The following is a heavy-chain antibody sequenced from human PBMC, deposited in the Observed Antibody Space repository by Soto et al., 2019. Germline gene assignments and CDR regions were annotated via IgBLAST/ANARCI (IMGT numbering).Heavy chain of an antibody. Sequence: LSLTCTVSGGSISSGDDYWNWIRQPPGKGLEWIGYIFYSGTTSYNPSLKSRITISVDTSKNQFSLKLSSVTAADTAVYYCAKGGDWFGPWGQGTLVTVSS. CDR3: AKGGDWFGP. CDR2: IFYSGTT. CDR1: GGSISSGDDY. J-gene: IGHJ5*02. V-gene: IGHV4-30-4*01.